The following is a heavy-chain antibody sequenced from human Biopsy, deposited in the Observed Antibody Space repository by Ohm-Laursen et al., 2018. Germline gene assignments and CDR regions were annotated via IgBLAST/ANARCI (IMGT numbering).Heavy chain of an antibody. CDR2: ISYSGTT. CDR3: ARTPRDSFWSGSYKRGLWFDP. CDR1: GVSVTSRGYY. D-gene: IGHD3-3*01. V-gene: IGHV4-61*08. J-gene: IGHJ5*02. Sequence: SDTLSLTCAVPGVSVTSRGYYWTWIRQPPGTGVEWIGHISYSGTTNYNPSLKSRVTISKDTSKNQVSLQVDSVTAADTAVYYCARTPRDSFWSGSYKRGLWFDPWGQGTLVIVSS.